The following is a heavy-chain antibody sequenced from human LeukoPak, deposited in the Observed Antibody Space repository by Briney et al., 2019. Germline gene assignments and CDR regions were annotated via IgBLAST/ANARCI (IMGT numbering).Heavy chain of an antibody. J-gene: IGHJ4*02. CDR1: GFTFSSYA. Sequence: HPGGSLRLSCAASGFTFSSYAMSWVRQAPGKGLEWVSGISASGGTTYYADSVKGRFTISRDNSKNTLYLQMSSLRAEDTAVYYCAKGQSSSGLRNYFDYWGQGTLVTVSS. D-gene: IGHD3-22*01. V-gene: IGHV3-23*01. CDR2: ISASGGTT. CDR3: AKGQSSSGLRNYFDY.